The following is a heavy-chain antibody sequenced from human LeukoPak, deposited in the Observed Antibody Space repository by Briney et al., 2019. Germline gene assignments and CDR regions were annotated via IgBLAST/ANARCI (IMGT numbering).Heavy chain of an antibody. D-gene: IGHD6-19*01. V-gene: IGHV1-46*01. CDR3: ARGPSSSSGWYSRRGYFDY. Sequence: ASVKVSCKASGYTFTSYYMHWVRQAPRQGLEWMGIINPSGGSTSYAQKFQGRVTMTRDTSTSTVYMELSSLRSEDTAVYYCARGPSSSSGWYSRRGYFDYWGQGTLVTVSS. CDR2: INPSGGST. J-gene: IGHJ4*02. CDR1: GYTFTSYY.